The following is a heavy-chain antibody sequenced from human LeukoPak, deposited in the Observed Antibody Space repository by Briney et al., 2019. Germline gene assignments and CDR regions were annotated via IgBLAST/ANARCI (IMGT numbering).Heavy chain of an antibody. CDR3: ARPPWGIAAAAMDV. J-gene: IGHJ6*03. CDR2: ISSRSSSI. CDR1: GFTFSTYS. V-gene: IGHV3-48*04. Sequence: GGSLRLSCAASGFTFSTYSMNWVRQAPGKGLEWVSYISSRSSSIYYADSVKGRFTISRDNAKNSLYLQMNSLRAEDTAVYYCARPPWGIAAAAMDVWGRGTTVTVSS. D-gene: IGHD6-13*01.